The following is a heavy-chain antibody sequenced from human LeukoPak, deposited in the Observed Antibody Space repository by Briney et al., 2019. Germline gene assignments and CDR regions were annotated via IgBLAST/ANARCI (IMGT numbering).Heavy chain of an antibody. Sequence: SGTLSLTCAVYGGSFSGYYWSWIRQPPGKGLEWIGEINHSGSTNYNPSLKRRVTISLDTSKNQSVLKLSPVTAADTAVYYLAGGMLKRIVYYYYGMDVWGQGTTVTVSS. CDR1: GGSFSGYY. J-gene: IGHJ6*02. CDR3: AGGMLKRIVYYYYGMDV. V-gene: IGHV4-34*01. CDR2: INHSGST. D-gene: IGHD2-15*01.